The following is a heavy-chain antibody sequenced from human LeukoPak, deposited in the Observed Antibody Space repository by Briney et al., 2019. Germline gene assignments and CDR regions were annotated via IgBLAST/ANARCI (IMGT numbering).Heavy chain of an antibody. Sequence: SETLSLTCTVSGGSISSSSYYWGWIRQPPGKGLEWIGSIYYSGSTYYNPSLKSRVTISVDTSKNRFPRKLSSVTAADTSGYYCASSGPSYAFDMWSEGRMVTVYS. CDR2: IYYSGST. CDR1: GGSISSSSYY. V-gene: IGHV4-39*01. J-gene: IGHJ3*02. CDR3: ASSGPSYAFDM. D-gene: IGHD1-26*01.